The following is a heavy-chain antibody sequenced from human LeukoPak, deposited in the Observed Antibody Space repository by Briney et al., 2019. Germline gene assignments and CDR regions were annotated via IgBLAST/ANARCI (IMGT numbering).Heavy chain of an antibody. CDR2: IYTSGST. CDR1: GGSISGYY. Sequence: SETLSLTCTVFGGSISGYYWSWIRQPAGKGLEWIGRIYTSGSTNYNPSLKSRVTISVDKSKNQLSLKLSSVTAADSAVYYCAGRDYWGQGILVTVSS. CDR3: AGRDY. J-gene: IGHJ4*02. V-gene: IGHV4-4*07.